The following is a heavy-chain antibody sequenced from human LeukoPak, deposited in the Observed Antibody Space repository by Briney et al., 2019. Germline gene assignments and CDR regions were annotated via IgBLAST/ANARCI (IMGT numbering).Heavy chain of an antibody. Sequence: PSETLSLTCAVYGGSFSGYYWSWIRQPPGKGLEWIGEINHSGSTNYNPSLKSRVTISVDTSKNQFSLKLSSVTAADTAVYYCTRDSKKLYCSSTSCYPWGGSRSRFDPWGQGTLVTVSS. D-gene: IGHD2-2*01. J-gene: IGHJ5*02. CDR1: GGSFSGYY. CDR3: TRDSKKLYCSSTSCYPWGGSRSRFDP. CDR2: INHSGST. V-gene: IGHV4-34*01.